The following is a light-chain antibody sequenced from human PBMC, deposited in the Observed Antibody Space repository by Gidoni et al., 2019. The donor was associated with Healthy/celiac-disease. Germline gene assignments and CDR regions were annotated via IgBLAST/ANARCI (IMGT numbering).Light chain of an antibody. CDR2: KDS. CDR3: QSADSSGTYNYV. CDR1: ALPKEY. J-gene: IGLJ1*01. Sequence: SYALTQPPSVSVSPGQTARITCSGDALPKEYAHWYQQKPGQAPVVVIYKDSERPSGIPERFSGSSSGTTVTLTISGVQAEDEADYYCQSADSSGTYNYVFGTGTKVTVL. V-gene: IGLV3-25*03.